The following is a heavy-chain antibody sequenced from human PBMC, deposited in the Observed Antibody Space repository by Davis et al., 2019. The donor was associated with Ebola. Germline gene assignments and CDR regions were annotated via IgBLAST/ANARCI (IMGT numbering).Heavy chain of an antibody. J-gene: IGHJ4*02. V-gene: IGHV3-74*01. D-gene: IGHD2-21*02. CDR2: ISGDGTTT. CDR1: GFTFSSYW. CDR3: ASTPNCSAHTCYSTNDH. Sequence: PGGSLRLSCAASGFTFSSYWMHWVRQAPEKGLVWVSRISGDGTTTTYADSVKGRFTISRDNTKNLLFLHMTNLRVDDTAIYYCASTPNCSAHTCYSTNDHWGQGALVTVSS.